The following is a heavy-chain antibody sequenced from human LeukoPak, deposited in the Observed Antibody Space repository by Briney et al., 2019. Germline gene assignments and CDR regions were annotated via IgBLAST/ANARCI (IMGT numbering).Heavy chain of an antibody. J-gene: IGHJ4*02. CDR2: IKSDGSTT. V-gene: IGHV3-74*01. CDR1: GFSFSNYW. CDR3: ARASTAVTTRDYIDY. D-gene: IGHD4-17*01. Sequence: GGSLRLSCVASGFSFSNYWMHWVRQAPGKGLVWVSRIKSDGSTTTYADSVKGRFTISRDNAKNTLYLELNSLRAEDTAVYYCARASTAVTTRDYIDYWGQGTLVTVSS.